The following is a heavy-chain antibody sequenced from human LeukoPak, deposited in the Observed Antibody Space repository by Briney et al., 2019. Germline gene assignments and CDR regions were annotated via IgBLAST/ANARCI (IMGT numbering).Heavy chain of an antibody. D-gene: IGHD3-22*01. CDR3: AREGYDSSGYQFDY. V-gene: IGHV4-30-4*01. CDR1: GGSISSGDYY. J-gene: IGHJ4*02. Sequence: SETLSLTCTVSGGSISSGDYYWSWTRQPPGKGLEWIGYIYYSGSTYYNPSLKSRVTISVDTSKNQFSLKLSSMTAADTAVYYCAREGYDSSGYQFDYWGQGTLVTVSS. CDR2: IYYSGST.